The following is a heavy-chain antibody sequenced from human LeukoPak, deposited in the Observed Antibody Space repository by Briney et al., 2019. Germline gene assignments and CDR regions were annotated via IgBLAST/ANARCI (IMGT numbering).Heavy chain of an antibody. V-gene: IGHV3-23*01. D-gene: IGHD4-17*01. Sequence: GGSLRLSCAASGFSFSTYVMSWVRQAPGKGLAWVSDISGSGGNTRYADSVKGRFTISRDNSKNTLYLQMNSLRDEDTALYYCATEKRSTTAYDYWGQGTLVTVSS. J-gene: IGHJ4*02. CDR3: ATEKRSTTAYDY. CDR1: GFSFSTYV. CDR2: ISGSGGNT.